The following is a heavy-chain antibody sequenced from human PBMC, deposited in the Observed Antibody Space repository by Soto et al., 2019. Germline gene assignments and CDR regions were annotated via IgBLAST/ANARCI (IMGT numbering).Heavy chain of an antibody. D-gene: IGHD6-19*01. CDR2: IDPSDSYT. Sequence: CKGSGDSFTSCWISWVRQMPGKGLEWMGRIDPSDSYTNYSPSFQGHVTISADKSISTAYLQWSSLKASDTAMYYCVAAGTSWAFDIWGQGTMVTVSS. V-gene: IGHV5-10-1*01. J-gene: IGHJ3*02. CDR1: GDSFTSCW. CDR3: VAAGTSWAFDI.